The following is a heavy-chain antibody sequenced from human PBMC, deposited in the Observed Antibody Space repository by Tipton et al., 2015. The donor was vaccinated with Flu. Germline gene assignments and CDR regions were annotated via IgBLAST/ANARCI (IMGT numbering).Heavy chain of an antibody. CDR1: GFTLSSYW. Sequence: SLRLSCVASGFTLSSYWMTWVRQAPGKGLEWVANIKQDGSEKYYVDSVKGRFTISRDNAKNLLYLQMNSLRVEDTAVYYCVRAIAAAGSYWGQGILVTVSS. CDR3: VRAIAAAGSY. CDR2: IKQDGSEK. V-gene: IGHV3-7*03. J-gene: IGHJ4*02. D-gene: IGHD6-13*01.